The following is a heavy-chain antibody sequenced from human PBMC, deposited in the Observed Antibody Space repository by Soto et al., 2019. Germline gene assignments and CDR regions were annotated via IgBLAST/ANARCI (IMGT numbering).Heavy chain of an antibody. CDR2: ISSESGTI. D-gene: IGHD2-21*02. CDR3: ARLYCSGDDCSSQIDY. V-gene: IGHV3-48*02. J-gene: IGHJ4*02. CDR1: GFSFSHYS. Sequence: GGSLRLSCAASGFSFSHYSMIWVRQAPGKGLEWLSYISSESGTIYYAESVKGRFTVSRDNAKNSLSLQMNILRDEDAATYYCARLYCSGDDCSSQIDYSGQGGPVTVSS.